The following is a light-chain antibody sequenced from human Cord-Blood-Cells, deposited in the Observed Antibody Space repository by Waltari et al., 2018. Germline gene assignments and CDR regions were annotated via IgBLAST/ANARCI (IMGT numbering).Light chain of an antibody. V-gene: IGLV2-23*01. CDR3: CSYAGSSTV. CDR1: SSDVGSYKL. J-gene: IGLJ3*02. Sequence: QSALTQPASVSGSPGQSITISCTGTSSDVGSYKLVSWYQQHPGKAPKLMIYEGSKRPAGVSNRFSGSKSGNTASRTISGLQAEDEADYYCCSYAGSSTVFGGGTKLTVL. CDR2: EGS.